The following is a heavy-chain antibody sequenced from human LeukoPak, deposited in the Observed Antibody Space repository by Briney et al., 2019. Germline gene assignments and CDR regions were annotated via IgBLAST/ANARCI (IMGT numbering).Heavy chain of an antibody. V-gene: IGHV3-30*18. CDR3: AKDPPQRRVRGVIYFDY. CDR1: GFTFSSYG. Sequence: GGSLRLSCAASGFTFSSYGMHWVRQAPGKALEWVAVISYDGSNKYYADSVKGRFTISRDNSKNTLYLQMNSLRAEDTAVYYCAKDPPQRRVRGVIYFDYWGQGTLVTVSS. CDR2: ISYDGSNK. D-gene: IGHD3-10*01. J-gene: IGHJ4*02.